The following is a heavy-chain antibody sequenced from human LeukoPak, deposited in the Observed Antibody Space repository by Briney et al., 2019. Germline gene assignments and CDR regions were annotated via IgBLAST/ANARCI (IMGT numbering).Heavy chain of an antibody. D-gene: IGHD2-2*02. Sequence: ASAKVSCKASGYTFTGYYMHWVRQAPGQGLEWMGWINPNSGGTNYAQKFQGRVTMTRDTSISTAYMELSRLRSDDTAVYYCATDPRGYCSSTSCYRARTSSLNYYYYGMDVWGQGTTVTVSS. V-gene: IGHV1-2*02. CDR1: GYTFTGYY. CDR2: INPNSGGT. CDR3: ATDPRGYCSSTSCYRARTSSLNYYYYGMDV. J-gene: IGHJ6*02.